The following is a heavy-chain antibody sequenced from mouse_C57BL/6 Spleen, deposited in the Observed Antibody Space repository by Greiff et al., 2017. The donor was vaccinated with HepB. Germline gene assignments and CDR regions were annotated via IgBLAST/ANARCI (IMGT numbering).Heavy chain of an antibody. D-gene: IGHD1-1*01. CDR3: AREYYGSL. CDR1: GYSITSGYY. CDR2: ISYDGSN. J-gene: IGHJ3*01. V-gene: IGHV3-6*01. Sequence: EVKLMESGPGLVKPSQSLSLTCSVTGYSITSGYYWNWIRQFPGNKLEWMGYISYDGSNNYNPSLKNRISITRDTSKNQFFLKLNSVTTEDTATYYCAREYYGSLWGQGTLVTVSA.